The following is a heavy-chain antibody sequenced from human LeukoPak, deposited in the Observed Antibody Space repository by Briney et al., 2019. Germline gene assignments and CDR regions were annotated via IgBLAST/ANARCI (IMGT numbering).Heavy chain of an antibody. CDR2: IFQRGYS. J-gene: IGHJ5*02. CDR1: GYSISSGYY. V-gene: IGHV4-38-2*01. D-gene: IGHD1-1*01. CDR3: AGDKETTGNGRPNWFDP. Sequence: SETLSLTCAVSGYSISSGYYWGWIRQPPGKGLQWIGSIFQRGYSYYDPSLKSRVTISVDTSRNQFSLKLSSVTAADTAVYYCAGDKETTGNGRPNWFDPWGQGTLVTVSS.